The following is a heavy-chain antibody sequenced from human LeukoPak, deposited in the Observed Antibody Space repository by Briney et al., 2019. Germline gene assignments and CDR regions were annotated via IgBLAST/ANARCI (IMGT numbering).Heavy chain of an antibody. Sequence: SETLSLTCAVYGGSFSGYYWSWIRQPPGKGLEWIGEINHSGSTNYNPSLKSRVTISVDTSKNQFSLKLSSVTAADTAVYYCARDRGTAVYYYYAMDVWGQGTTVTVSS. CDR2: INHSGST. J-gene: IGHJ6*02. CDR1: GGSFSGYY. D-gene: IGHD3-10*01. V-gene: IGHV4-34*01. CDR3: ARDRGTAVYYYYAMDV.